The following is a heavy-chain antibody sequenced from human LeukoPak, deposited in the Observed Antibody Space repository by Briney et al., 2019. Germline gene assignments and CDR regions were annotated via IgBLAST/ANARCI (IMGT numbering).Heavy chain of an antibody. CDR2: ISGSGGST. J-gene: IGHJ6*02. CDR3: ARYCTCSGCSAGGNYYGLDV. V-gene: IGHV3-23*01. Sequence: GGSLRHSCAASGFTFSYQARTWVRQAPGKGLEWVSAISGSGGSTYYADFVKGRFTISRDNSKSTLYLQMNSLRAEDTALYYCARYCTCSGCSAGGNYYGLDVWGQGTTVTVSS. CDR1: GFTFSYQA. D-gene: IGHD2-2*01.